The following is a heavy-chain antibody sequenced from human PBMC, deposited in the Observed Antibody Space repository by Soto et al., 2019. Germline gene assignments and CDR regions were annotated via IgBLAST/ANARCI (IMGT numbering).Heavy chain of an antibody. V-gene: IGHV3-53*01. CDR3: ARDRVESGYPEYFQH. D-gene: IGHD3-22*01. Sequence: EVLLVESGGGLIQTGGSLRLSCAASGFTVSSNCMSWVRQAPGKGLEWVSVIYSGGSTYYADSVKGRFTISRDNSKNTLYLQMNSLRAEDTAVYYCARDRVESGYPEYFQHWGQGTLVTVSS. J-gene: IGHJ1*01. CDR1: GFTVSSNC. CDR2: IYSGGST.